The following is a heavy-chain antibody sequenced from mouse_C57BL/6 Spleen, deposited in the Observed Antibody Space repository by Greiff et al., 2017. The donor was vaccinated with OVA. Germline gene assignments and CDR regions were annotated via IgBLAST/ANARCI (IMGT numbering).Heavy chain of an antibody. Sequence: EVQLQQSGPGLVKPSQSLSLTCSVTGYSITSGYYWNWIRQFPGNKLEWMGYISYAGSNNYNPSLKNRISITRDTSMNQFFLKLNSVTTEDTATYYCASEAFITTVVAEGFAYWGQGTLVTVSA. J-gene: IGHJ3*01. CDR3: ASEAFITTVVAEGFAY. V-gene: IGHV3-6*01. D-gene: IGHD1-1*01. CDR1: GYSITSGYY. CDR2: ISYAGSN.